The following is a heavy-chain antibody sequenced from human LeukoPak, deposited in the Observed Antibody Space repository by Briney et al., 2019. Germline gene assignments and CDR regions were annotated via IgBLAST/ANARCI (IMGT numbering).Heavy chain of an antibody. CDR2: IYYSGNT. V-gene: IGHV4-59*01. Sequence: SETLSLTCTVSGDSISGYSWSWIRQPPGKGLEWIGYIYYSGNTNYNPSLKSRVIISVDMSKNQFSLKLSSVTAADTAVYFCARGPAIFGVVAYFDLWGQGALVTVSS. J-gene: IGHJ4*02. D-gene: IGHD3-3*01. CDR3: ARGPAIFGVVAYFDL. CDR1: GDSISGYS.